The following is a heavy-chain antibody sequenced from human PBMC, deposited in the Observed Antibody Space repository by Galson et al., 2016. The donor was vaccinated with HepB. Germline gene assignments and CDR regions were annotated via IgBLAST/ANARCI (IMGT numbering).Heavy chain of an antibody. V-gene: IGHV3-66*02. Sequence: SLRLSCAASGFTVSSNFLSWVRQAPGKGLEWVSIIYSGGNTYYADSVKGRFTISRDNSKNTLYLQMNSLRAEDTAMYYCAKILPAADYGMDVWGKGTTVTVSS. CDR1: GFTVSSNF. CDR3: AKILPAADYGMDV. CDR2: IYSGGNT. J-gene: IGHJ6*04. D-gene: IGHD2-15*01.